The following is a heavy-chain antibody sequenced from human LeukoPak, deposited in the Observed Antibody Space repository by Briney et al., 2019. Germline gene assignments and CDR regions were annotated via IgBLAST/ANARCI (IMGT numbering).Heavy chain of an antibody. D-gene: IGHD2-21*02. J-gene: IGHJ4*01. CDR1: GFTLSNYW. CDR3: ARFVVVTAGDY. Sequence: GSLRLSCSASGFTLSNYWINWVRQAPGKGLVWVARLHSNGAFTTYADSVKGRFTISRDTAKNTLYLQMNSLRVEDTAVYYCARFVVVTAGDYWGQGTLVTVSS. CDR2: LHSNGAFT. V-gene: IGHV3-74*01.